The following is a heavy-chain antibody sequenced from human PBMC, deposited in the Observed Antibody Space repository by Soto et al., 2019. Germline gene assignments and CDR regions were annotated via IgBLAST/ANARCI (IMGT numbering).Heavy chain of an antibody. CDR1: GGSISSGGYY. CDR2: IYYSGST. D-gene: IGHD2-2*01. Sequence: QVQLQESGPGLVKPSQTLSLTCTVSGGSISSGGYYWSWIRQHPGKGLEWIGYIYYSGSTYYNPSLKSRVTISVDTSKNQFSLKLSSVTAADTAVYYCARAKGASYCSSTSCYPNWFDPWGQGTLVTVSS. V-gene: IGHV4-31*03. CDR3: ARAKGASYCSSTSCYPNWFDP. J-gene: IGHJ5*02.